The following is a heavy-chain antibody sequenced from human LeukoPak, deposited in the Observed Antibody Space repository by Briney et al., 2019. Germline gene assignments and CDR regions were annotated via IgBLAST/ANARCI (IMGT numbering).Heavy chain of an antibody. D-gene: IGHD1-26*01. CDR3: AGTVGATFHFDY. CDR2: FFYSGNT. CDR1: GGSISRSSYY. V-gene: IGHV4-39*01. Sequence: SETLSLTCTVSGGSISRSSYYWGWIRQTPGKGLEWMGSFFYSGNTYYNPPPNSRVTISVETSKNQFSLRLSSVTAADTAVYYCAGTVGATFHFDYWGQGTLVTVSS. J-gene: IGHJ4*02.